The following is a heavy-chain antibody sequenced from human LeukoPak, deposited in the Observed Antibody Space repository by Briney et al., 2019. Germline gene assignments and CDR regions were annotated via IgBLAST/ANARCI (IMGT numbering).Heavy chain of an antibody. V-gene: IGHV3-74*01. CDR1: GFTFSSYW. CDR3: ARGLYFDSSGSLKLGY. Sequence: GGSLRLSCAASGFTFSSYWMHWVRQAPGKGLVWVSRINSDGTSTSYADSVKGRFTISRDNAKNTLYLQMNSLRAEDTAVYYCARGLYFDSSGSLKLGYWGQGTLVTVSS. D-gene: IGHD3-22*01. CDR2: INSDGTST. J-gene: IGHJ4*02.